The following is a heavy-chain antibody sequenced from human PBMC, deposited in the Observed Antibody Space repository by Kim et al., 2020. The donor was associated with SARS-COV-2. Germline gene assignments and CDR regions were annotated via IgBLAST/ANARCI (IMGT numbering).Heavy chain of an antibody. CDR1: GYSFTSYW. V-gene: IGHV5-51*01. J-gene: IGHJ6*02. D-gene: IGHD3-10*01. CDR3: ARSYYYGSGEVAGSYYYGMDV. CDR2: IYPGDSDT. Sequence: GESLKISCKGSGYSFTSYWIGWVRQMPGKGLEWMGIIYPGDSDTRYSPSFQGQVTISADKSISTAYLQWSSLKASDTAMYYCARSYYYGSGEVAGSYYYGMDVCGQGTTVTVSS.